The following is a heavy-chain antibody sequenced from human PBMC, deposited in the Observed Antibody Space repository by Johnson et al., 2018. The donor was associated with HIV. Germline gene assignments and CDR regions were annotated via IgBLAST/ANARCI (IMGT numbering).Heavy chain of an antibody. CDR1: GFTFSSYA. Sequence: QMLLVESGGGLVQPGRSLRLSCAASGFTFSSYAMHWVRQAPGKGLEWVAVISYDGSNKYYADSVKGRFTIARDNSKNTLYLQMNRLRAEDTAVYYCAREGGTFYDSSGSLAFDIWGQGTMVAVSS. D-gene: IGHD3-22*01. V-gene: IGHV3-30-3*01. CDR2: ISYDGSNK. CDR3: AREGGTFYDSSGSLAFDI. J-gene: IGHJ3*02.